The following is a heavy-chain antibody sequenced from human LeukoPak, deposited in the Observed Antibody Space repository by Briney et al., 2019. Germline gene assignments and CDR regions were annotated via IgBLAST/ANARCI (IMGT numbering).Heavy chain of an antibody. D-gene: IGHD2-15*01. V-gene: IGHV1-46*01. Sequence: ASVKVSCRASGYTFTSYYMHWVRQAPGQGLEWMGIINPSGGSTSYAQKFQGRVTMTRDTSTSTVYMELSSLRSEDTAVYYCARGSGFVVVVADFDYWGQGTLVTVSS. CDR3: ARGSGFVVVVADFDY. J-gene: IGHJ4*02. CDR1: GYTFTSYY. CDR2: INPSGGST.